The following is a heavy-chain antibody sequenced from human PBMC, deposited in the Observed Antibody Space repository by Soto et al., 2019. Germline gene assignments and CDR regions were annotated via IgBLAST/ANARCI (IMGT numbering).Heavy chain of an antibody. Sequence: GGSLRLSCAASGFTFSSYWMHWVRQAPGKGLVWVSRIKSDGSSTSYADSVKGRFTISRDNSKNTLYLQMNSLRAEDTAVYYCAKCPCSGGSYYSTDLYYYYGMDVWGQGTTVTVSS. CDR2: IKSDGSST. CDR1: GFTFSSYW. V-gene: IGHV3-74*01. D-gene: IGHD2-15*01. J-gene: IGHJ6*02. CDR3: AKCPCSGGSYYSTDLYYYYGMDV.